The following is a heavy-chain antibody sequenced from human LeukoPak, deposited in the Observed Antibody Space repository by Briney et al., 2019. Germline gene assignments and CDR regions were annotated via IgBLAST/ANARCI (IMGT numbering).Heavy chain of an antibody. J-gene: IGHJ4*02. Sequence: GGSLRLSCAASGFTFDEYAMHWVRQAPGKGLEWVSGITWNSDRMDYADSVKGRFTISRDNAKNTLYLQMNSLRAEDTAVYYCARDLTATIVVARRGFDYWGQGTLVTVSS. CDR1: GFTFDEYA. V-gene: IGHV3-9*01. D-gene: IGHD3-22*01. CDR2: ITWNSDRM. CDR3: ARDLTATIVVARRGFDY.